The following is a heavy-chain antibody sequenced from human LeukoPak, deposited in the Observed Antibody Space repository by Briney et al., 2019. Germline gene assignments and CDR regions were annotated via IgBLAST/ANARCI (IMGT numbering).Heavy chain of an antibody. Sequence: SETLSHTCTVSGGSISSSSYYWGWIRQPPGKGLEWIGSIYYSGSTYYNPSLKSRVTISVDTSKNQFSLKLSSVTAADTAVYYCARRGWYTAFDIWGQGTMVTVSS. V-gene: IGHV4-39*01. D-gene: IGHD6-19*01. CDR3: ARRGWYTAFDI. CDR2: IYYSGST. J-gene: IGHJ3*02. CDR1: GGSISSSSYY.